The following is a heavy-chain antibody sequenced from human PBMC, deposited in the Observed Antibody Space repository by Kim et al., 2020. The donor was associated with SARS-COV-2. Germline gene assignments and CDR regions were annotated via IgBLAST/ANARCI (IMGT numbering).Heavy chain of an antibody. D-gene: IGHD3-16*01. Sequence: SETLSLTCTVSGGGVNRGGYFWSWIRQPPGGALKWIGYTYYLGDPNYNPSLKSRVTISLDTSKSQFSLTLNSVTAADTAIYFCARGERRETLHSYRTGAFGYRGRGAQVTV. CDR1: GGGVNRGGYF. J-gene: IGHJ4*01. V-gene: IGHV4-61*08. CDR3: ARGERRETLHSYRTGAFGY. CDR2: TYYLGDP.